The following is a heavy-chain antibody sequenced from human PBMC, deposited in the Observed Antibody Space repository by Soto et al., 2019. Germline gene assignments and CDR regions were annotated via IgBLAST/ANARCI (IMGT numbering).Heavy chain of an antibody. Sequence: SETLSLTCTVSGGSISSSSYYWGWIRQPPGKGLEWIGSIYYSGSTYYNPSLKSRVTISVDTSKNQFSLKLSSVTAADTAVYYCARQGYCSGGSCYPFYYYMDVWGKGTTVTVSS. CDR1: GGSISSSSYY. J-gene: IGHJ6*03. V-gene: IGHV4-39*01. D-gene: IGHD2-15*01. CDR3: ARQGYCSGGSCYPFYYYMDV. CDR2: IYYSGST.